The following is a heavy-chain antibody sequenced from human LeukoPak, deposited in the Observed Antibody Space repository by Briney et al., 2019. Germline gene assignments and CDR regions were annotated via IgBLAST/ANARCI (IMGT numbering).Heavy chain of an antibody. CDR2: ISPYNGNT. CDR1: GGTFSSYA. J-gene: IGHJ4*02. V-gene: IGHV1-18*01. CDR3: AISRYNILTGSSFDY. Sequence: ASVKVSCKASGGTFSSYAISWVRQAPGQGLEWMGWISPYNGNTNYAQKLQDRVTMTTDTPTSTAYMELRSLRFDDTAVYYCAISRYNILTGSSFDYWGQGTLVTVSS. D-gene: IGHD3-9*01.